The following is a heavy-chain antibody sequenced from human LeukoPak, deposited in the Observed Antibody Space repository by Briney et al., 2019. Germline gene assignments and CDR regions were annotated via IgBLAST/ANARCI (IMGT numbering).Heavy chain of an antibody. D-gene: IGHD6-13*01. J-gene: IGHJ4*02. CDR2: IYYSGST. V-gene: IGHV4-39*07. Sequence: KYSETLSLTCTVSGGSISSSSYYWGWIRQPPGKGLEWIGSIYYSGSTNYNPSLKSRVTISVDTSKNQFSLKLSSVTAADTAVYYCARVYSSSWLYFDYWGQGTLVTVSS. CDR1: GGSISSSSYY. CDR3: ARVYSSSWLYFDY.